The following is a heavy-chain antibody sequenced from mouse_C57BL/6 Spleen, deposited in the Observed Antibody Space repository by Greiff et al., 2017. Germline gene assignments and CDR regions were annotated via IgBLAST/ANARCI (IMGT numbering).Heavy chain of an antibody. V-gene: IGHV3-1*01. J-gene: IGHJ1*03. CDR2: ISYSGST. CDR3: AREGGTTVSRYFDV. CDR1: GYSITSGYD. D-gene: IGHD1-1*01. Sequence: EVQLQQSGPGMVKPSQSLSLTCTVTGYSITSGYDWHWIRHFPGNKLEWMGYISYSGSTNYNPPLKSRISITLDTSKNHFFLKLNSVTTEDTATYYCAREGGTTVSRYFDVWGTGTTVTVSS.